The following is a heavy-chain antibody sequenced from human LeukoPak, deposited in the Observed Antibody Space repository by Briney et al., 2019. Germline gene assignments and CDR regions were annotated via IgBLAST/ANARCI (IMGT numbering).Heavy chain of an antibody. Sequence: SETLSLTCTVSGGSISSSSYYWGWIRQPPVKGLEWIGSIYYSGSTYYNPSLKSRVTISVDTSKNQFSLKLSSVTAADTAVYYCARAHFLYDFWSGYYTCWFDPWGQGTLVTVSS. D-gene: IGHD3-3*01. CDR1: GGSISSSSYY. V-gene: IGHV4-39*07. CDR3: ARAHFLYDFWSGYYTCWFDP. J-gene: IGHJ5*02. CDR2: IYYSGST.